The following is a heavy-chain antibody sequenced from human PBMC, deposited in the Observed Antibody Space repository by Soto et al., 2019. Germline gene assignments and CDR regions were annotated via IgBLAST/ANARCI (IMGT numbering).Heavy chain of an antibody. J-gene: IGHJ4*02. V-gene: IGHV1-3*01. D-gene: IGHD4-4*01. CDR1: GYIFTSYA. CDR2: TNAGNGDT. Sequence: QVQVVQSGAEVKKPGASVKVSCKTSGYIFTSYAMHWVRQAPGQRLEWMGWTNAGNGDTKYSQKFQGRVTITRDTSANTAFMELSSLRSEDTAIYYCARELQGLYYFDFWGQGTLVTVSS. CDR3: ARELQGLYYFDF.